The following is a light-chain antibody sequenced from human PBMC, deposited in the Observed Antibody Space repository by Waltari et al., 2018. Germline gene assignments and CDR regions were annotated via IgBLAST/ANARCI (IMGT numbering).Light chain of an antibody. CDR1: RYKLGRNY. Sequence: QSVLTQPPSASGTPGQRVTISGSGSRYKLGRNYVYWYQQVPGTAPKLLIYRNNPRPSGVPDRFSGSKSGTSASLAISGLRSEDEADYYCAAWDDSLSGRVFGGGTKVTVL. CDR2: RNN. CDR3: AAWDDSLSGRV. V-gene: IGLV1-47*01. J-gene: IGLJ3*02.